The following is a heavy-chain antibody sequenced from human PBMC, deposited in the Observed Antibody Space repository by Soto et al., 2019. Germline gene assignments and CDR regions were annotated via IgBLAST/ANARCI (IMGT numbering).Heavy chain of an antibody. Sequence: EVQLVESGGGLVKPGGSLRLSCAASGFTFSSYSMNWVRQAPGKGLEWVSSISSSSSYIYYADSVKGRFTISRDNAKNSLYLQMNSLRAEDTAVYYCARARTGYSYGLDAFDIWGQGTMVTVSS. CDR2: ISSSSSYI. CDR1: GFTFSSYS. CDR3: ARARTGYSYGLDAFDI. D-gene: IGHD5-18*01. J-gene: IGHJ3*02. V-gene: IGHV3-21*01.